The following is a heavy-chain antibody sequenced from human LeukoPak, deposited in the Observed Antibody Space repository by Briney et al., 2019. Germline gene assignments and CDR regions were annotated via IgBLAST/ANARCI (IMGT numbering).Heavy chain of an antibody. D-gene: IGHD1-7*01. V-gene: IGHV3-30-3*01. CDR1: GFTFSSYA. Sequence: PGGSLRLSCAASGFTFSSYAMHWVRQAPGKGLEWVAVISYDGSNKYYADSVKGRLTISRDNSKNTIYLQMDSLRAEDTAIYYCARDYWWNYDYWGQGTLVTVSS. J-gene: IGHJ4*02. CDR2: ISYDGSNK. CDR3: ARDYWWNYDY.